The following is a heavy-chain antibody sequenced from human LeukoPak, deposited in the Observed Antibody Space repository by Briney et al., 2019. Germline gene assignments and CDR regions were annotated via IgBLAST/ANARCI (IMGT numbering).Heavy chain of an antibody. D-gene: IGHD6-13*01. V-gene: IGHV3-7*01. CDR1: GLTFNNYW. Sequence: PGGSLRLSCAASGLTFNNYWMTWVRQAPGKGLEWVASIRDDGSAKYYVDSVKGRFTISRDNAKNSLYLQMNSLRAEDTAVYYCARDIAAAGFFDYWGQGTLVTVSS. CDR3: ARDIAAAGFFDY. CDR2: IRDDGSAK. J-gene: IGHJ4*02.